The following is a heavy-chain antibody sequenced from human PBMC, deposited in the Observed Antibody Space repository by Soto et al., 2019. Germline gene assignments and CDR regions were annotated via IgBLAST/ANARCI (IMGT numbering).Heavy chain of an antibody. Sequence: PSETLSLTCTVSGGSISSGGYYWSWIRQHPGKGLEWIGYIYYSGSTYYNPSLKSRVTISVDTSKNQFSLKLSSVTAADTAVYYCAREPTLGYCSGGSCSPPQPFDYWGQGTLVTVSS. CDR3: AREPTLGYCSGGSCSPPQPFDY. CDR2: IYYSGST. D-gene: IGHD2-15*01. J-gene: IGHJ4*02. V-gene: IGHV4-31*03. CDR1: GGSISSGGYY.